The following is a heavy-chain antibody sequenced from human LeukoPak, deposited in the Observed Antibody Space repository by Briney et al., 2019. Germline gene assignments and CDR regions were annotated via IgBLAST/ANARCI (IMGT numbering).Heavy chain of an antibody. CDR3: TRDPRHLDS. Sequence: GGSLRLSCAASGFTFFSYTMNWVRQAPGKGLEWVSFISSTRSYIYYADSVKGRFTISRDNAKNSLYLQMSSLRVEDTAVYYCTRDPRHLDSWGQGTLVTVSS. CDR2: ISSTRSYI. D-gene: IGHD6-6*01. CDR1: GFTFFSYT. V-gene: IGHV3-21*01. J-gene: IGHJ4*02.